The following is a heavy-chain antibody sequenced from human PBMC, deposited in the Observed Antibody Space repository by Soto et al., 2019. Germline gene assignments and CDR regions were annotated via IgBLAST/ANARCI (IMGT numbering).Heavy chain of an antibody. J-gene: IGHJ4*02. CDR1: RGTFSIYA. CDR3: ARVRGLGGERGNDY. V-gene: IGHV1-69*12. Sequence: QAQLVQSGAEVKKPGSSVKVSCKASRGTFSIYAISWVRQAPGQGLEWMGGIIPIFGTANYAQKFQGRVTITADESTSTAYMELSSLRSKDTAVYYCARVRGLGGERGNDYWGQGTLVTVSS. CDR2: IIPIFGTA. D-gene: IGHD4-17*01.